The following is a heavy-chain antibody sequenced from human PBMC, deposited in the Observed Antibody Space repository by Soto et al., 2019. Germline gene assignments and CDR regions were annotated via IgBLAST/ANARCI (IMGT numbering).Heavy chain of an antibody. D-gene: IGHD5-12*01. V-gene: IGHV1-2*02. Sequence: ASVKVSCKASGYTFTGYYMHWVRQAPGQGLEWMGWINPNSGGTNYAQKFQGRVTMTRDTSISTAYMELSRLRSDDTAVYYCASAATTEHYYYYYGMDVWGQGTTVTVSS. CDR1: GYTFTGYY. CDR3: ASAATTEHYYYYYGMDV. CDR2: INPNSGGT. J-gene: IGHJ6*02.